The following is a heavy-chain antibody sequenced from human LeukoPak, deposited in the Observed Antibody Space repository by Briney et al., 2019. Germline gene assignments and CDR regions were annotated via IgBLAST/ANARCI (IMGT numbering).Heavy chain of an antibody. V-gene: IGHV4-34*01. D-gene: IGHD2-2*01. J-gene: IGHJ6*02. CDR1: GFNFKSYW. Sequence: GSLRLSCAASGFNFKSYWMSWVRQPPGKGLEWIGEINHSGSTNYNPSLKSRVTISVDTSKNQFSLKLSSVTAADTAVYYCARPRRYCSSTSCYGMDVWGQGTTVTVSS. CDR3: ARPRRYCSSTSCYGMDV. CDR2: INHSGST.